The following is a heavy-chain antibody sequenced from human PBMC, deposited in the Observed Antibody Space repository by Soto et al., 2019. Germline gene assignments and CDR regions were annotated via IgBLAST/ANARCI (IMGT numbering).Heavy chain of an antibody. V-gene: IGHV4-39*01. D-gene: IGHD3-22*01. CDR3: VRHVGYDSSGYYYSYYFDY. CDR1: GGSISSSSYY. J-gene: IGHJ4*02. Sequence: QLQLQESGPGLVKPSETLSLTCTVSGGSISSSSYYWGWIRQPPGKGLEWIGSIYYSGSTYYNPSLKSRVTISVDTSKNQFSLKLSSVTAADTAVYYCVRHVGYDSSGYYYSYYFDYWGQGTLVTVSS. CDR2: IYYSGST.